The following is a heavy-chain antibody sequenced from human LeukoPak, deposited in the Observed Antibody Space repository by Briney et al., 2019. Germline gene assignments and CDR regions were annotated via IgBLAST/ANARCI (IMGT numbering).Heavy chain of an antibody. CDR3: ARRGYHDYSGFDY. CDR1: EFTFSSYS. J-gene: IGHJ4*02. V-gene: IGHV3-21*01. Sequence: GGSLRLSRAGSEFTFSSYSMNWVRQAPGKGLEWVSSISDWSSDIYYADSVKGRFTISRDNSKNTLYLQMKSLRAEDTALYYCARRGYHDYSGFDYWGQGTLVTVSS. D-gene: IGHD3-16*01. CDR2: ISDWSSDI.